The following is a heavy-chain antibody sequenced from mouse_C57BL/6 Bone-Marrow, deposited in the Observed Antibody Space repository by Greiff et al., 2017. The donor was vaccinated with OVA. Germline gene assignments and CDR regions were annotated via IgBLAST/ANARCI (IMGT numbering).Heavy chain of an antibody. CDR2: ISNGGGST. CDR1: GFTFSDYY. Sequence: EVHLVESGGGLVQPGGSLKLSCAASGFTFSDYYMYWVRQTPEKRLEWVAYISNGGGSTDYADNVKGRFTISRDKAKNTLYLQMSRLKSEDTAMYYCATLLRRVPYFDVWGTGTTVTVSS. J-gene: IGHJ1*03. D-gene: IGHD1-1*01. CDR3: ATLLRRVPYFDV. V-gene: IGHV5-12*01.